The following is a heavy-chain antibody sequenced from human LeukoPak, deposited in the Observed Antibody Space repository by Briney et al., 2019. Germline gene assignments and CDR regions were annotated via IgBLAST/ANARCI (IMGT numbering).Heavy chain of an antibody. CDR2: IQSKTYGATT. CDR3: TASDHAYCSSISCHLDY. V-gene: IGHV3-49*04. D-gene: IGHD2-2*01. Sequence: GGSLRLSCTASGFTFGDYGMSWVRQAPGKGLEWVGFIQSKTYGATTQYAASVKGRFTISRDDSESIAYLQMNSLKTEDTAVYYCTASDHAYCSSISCHLDYWGQGTLVTVSS. CDR1: GFTFGDYG. J-gene: IGHJ4*02.